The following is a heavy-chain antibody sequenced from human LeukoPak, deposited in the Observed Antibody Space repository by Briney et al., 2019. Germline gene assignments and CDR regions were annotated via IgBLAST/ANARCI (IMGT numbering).Heavy chain of an antibody. CDR3: ARISFGGPKPPKSGDFAGY. V-gene: IGHV3-23*01. CDR1: GFTFSSYA. Sequence: GGSLRLSCAASGFTFSSYAMSWVRQAPGKGLEWVSAISGSGGSTYYADSVKGRFTISRDNAKNSLYLQMNSLRAEDTAVYYCARISFGGPKPPKSGDFAGYWGQGTLVTVSS. CDR2: ISGSGGST. D-gene: IGHD3-16*01. J-gene: IGHJ4*02.